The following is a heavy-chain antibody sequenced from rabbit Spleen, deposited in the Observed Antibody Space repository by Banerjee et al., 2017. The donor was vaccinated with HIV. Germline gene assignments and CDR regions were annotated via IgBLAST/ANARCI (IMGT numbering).Heavy chain of an antibody. Sequence: QEQLEESGGGLVQPGASLTLTCKASGFSFSSGYDMCWVRQAPGKGLEWIACIYTGNVKTYYASWAKGRFTISKTSSTTVTPQMTSLTVADTATYFCARDTGSSFSSYGMDLWGPGTLVTVS. V-gene: IGHV1S45*01. D-gene: IGHD8-1*01. J-gene: IGHJ6*01. CDR1: GFSFSSGYD. CDR3: ARDTGSSFSSYGMDL. CDR2: IYTGNVKT.